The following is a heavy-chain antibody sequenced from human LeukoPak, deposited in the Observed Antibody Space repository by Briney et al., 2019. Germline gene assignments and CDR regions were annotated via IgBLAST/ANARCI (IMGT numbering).Heavy chain of an antibody. CDR1: GGTFSSYA. CDR3: ARGRVPAPHFDY. CDR2: IIPIFGTA. Sequence: SVKVSCKASGGTFSSYAISWVRQAPGQGLEWMGGIIPIFGTANYAQKFQGRVTITTDESTSTAYMELSSLRSEDTAVYYCARGRVPAPHFDYWGQGPLVPVSS. J-gene: IGHJ4*02. V-gene: IGHV1-69*05. D-gene: IGHD2-2*01.